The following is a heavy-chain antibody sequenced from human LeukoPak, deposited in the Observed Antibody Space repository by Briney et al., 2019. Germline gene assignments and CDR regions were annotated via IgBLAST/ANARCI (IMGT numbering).Heavy chain of an antibody. V-gene: IGHV1-46*01. CDR3: ARESPLVPSEY. CDR1: GYTFTRHY. CDR2: INPSSGGT. D-gene: IGHD6-6*01. J-gene: IGHJ4*02. Sequence: ASVKVSCKASGYTFTRHYMNWVRQAPGQGLEWMGKINPSSGGTGYAQKFQGRVTITRNTSISTAYMELSSLRSEDTAVYYCARESPLVPSEYWGQGTLVTVSS.